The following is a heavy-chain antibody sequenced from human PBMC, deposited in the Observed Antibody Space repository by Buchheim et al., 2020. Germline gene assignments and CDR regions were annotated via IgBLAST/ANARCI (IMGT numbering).Heavy chain of an antibody. V-gene: IGHV3-30-3*01. CDR1: GFTFSSYS. CDR2: ISDSGRNT. D-gene: IGHD5-24*01. J-gene: IGHJ4*02. Sequence: QVQLVESGGGVVQPGRSLRLSCAASGFTFSSYSMHWVRQAPGKGLQGVAVISDSGRNTYYAGSVNGRFTISRDNSQNTLYLQLNSLRAEDTAVYYCVRDAGDGYNDLDYWGQGTL. CDR3: VRDAGDGYNDLDY.